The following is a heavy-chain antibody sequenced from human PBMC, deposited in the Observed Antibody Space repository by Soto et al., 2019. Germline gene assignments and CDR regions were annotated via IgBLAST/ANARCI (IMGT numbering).Heavy chain of an antibody. J-gene: IGHJ6*02. V-gene: IGHV1-69*12. D-gene: IGHD3-9*01. CDR3: ARDRLRYFDWLSRTYYGMDV. CDR2: IIPIFGTA. CDR1: GGTFSSYA. Sequence: QVQLVQSGAEVKKPGSSVKVSCKASGGTFSSYAISWVRQAPGQGLEWMGGIIPIFGTANYAQKFQGRVTIIADESTSTAYMELSSLRSEDTAVYYCARDRLRYFDWLSRTYYGMDVWGQGTTVTVSS.